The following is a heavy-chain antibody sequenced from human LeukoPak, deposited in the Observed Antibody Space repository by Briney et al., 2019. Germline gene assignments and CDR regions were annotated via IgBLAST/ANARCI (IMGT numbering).Heavy chain of an antibody. J-gene: IGHJ4*02. CDR1: GFTVSNNY. CDR3: ASYSSLDY. D-gene: IGHD3-22*01. Sequence: GSLRLSCAASGFTVSNNYMSWVRQAPGKGLEWVSLIYSGGSTYYADSVKGRFTISRDKSKNTLYLQMNSLRAEDTAVYYCASYSSLDYWGQGTLVTVSS. V-gene: IGHV3-53*01. CDR2: IYSGGST.